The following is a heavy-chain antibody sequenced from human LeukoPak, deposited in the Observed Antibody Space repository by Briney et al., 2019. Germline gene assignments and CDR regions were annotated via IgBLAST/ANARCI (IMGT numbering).Heavy chain of an antibody. V-gene: IGHV4-59*08. CDR3: ARHERYCSGGSCRAFDY. CDR2: IDYSGST. CDR1: GASISSYY. J-gene: IGHJ4*02. Sequence: PSETLSLTCSVSGASISSYYWSWIRQPPGKGLEWIGYIDYSGSTNYSPSLKSRVTISVDTSKNQFSLKLSSVTAADTAVYYCARHERYCSGGSCRAFDYWGQGTLVTVSS. D-gene: IGHD2-15*01.